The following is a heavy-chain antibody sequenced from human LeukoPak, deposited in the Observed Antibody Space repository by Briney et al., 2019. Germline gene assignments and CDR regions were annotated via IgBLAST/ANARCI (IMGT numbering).Heavy chain of an antibody. D-gene: IGHD6-19*01. Sequence: GASVKVSCKASGYTFTSYAMNWVRQAPGQGLEWMGWMNPNSGNTGYAQKFQGRVTMTRNTSISTAYMELSSLRSEDTAVYYCALIAVAHDFDYWGQGTLVTVSS. CDR2: MNPNSGNT. J-gene: IGHJ4*02. V-gene: IGHV1-8*02. CDR3: ALIAVAHDFDY. CDR1: GYTFTSYA.